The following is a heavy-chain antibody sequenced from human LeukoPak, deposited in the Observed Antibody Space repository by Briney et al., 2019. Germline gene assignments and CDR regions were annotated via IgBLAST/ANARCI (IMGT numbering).Heavy chain of an antibody. V-gene: IGHV4-34*01. J-gene: IGHJ4*02. Sequence: PSETLSLTCAVYGGSFSGYYWSWIRQPPGKGLEWIGEINHSGSTNYNPSLTSRVTISVDTSKNQFSLKLSSVTAADTAVYYCARGPRGVIPNIAAARTGVDFDYWGQGTLVTVSS. CDR2: INHSGST. CDR3: ARGPRGVIPNIAAARTGVDFDY. CDR1: GGSFSGYY. D-gene: IGHD6-13*01.